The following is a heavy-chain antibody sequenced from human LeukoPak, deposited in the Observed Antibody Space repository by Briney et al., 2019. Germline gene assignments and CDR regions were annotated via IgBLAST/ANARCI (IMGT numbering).Heavy chain of an antibody. V-gene: IGHV3-7*01. CDR2: IKQDGSEK. CDR1: GFTFSSYW. J-gene: IGHJ4*02. Sequence: GGSLRLSCAASGFTFSSYWMSWVRQAPGKGLEWVANIKQDGSEKYYVDSVKGRFTISRDNAKNSLYLQMNSLRAEDTAIYYCAREGMVATFDYWGQGTLVTVSS. CDR3: AREGMVATFDY. D-gene: IGHD5-12*01.